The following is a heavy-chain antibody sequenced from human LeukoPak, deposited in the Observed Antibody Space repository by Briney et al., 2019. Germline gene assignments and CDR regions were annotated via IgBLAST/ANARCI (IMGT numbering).Heavy chain of an antibody. J-gene: IGHJ5*02. CDR1: GFTFSSYA. CDR3: ARVGLT. V-gene: IGHV3-30-3*01. Sequence: GGSLRLSCAASGFTFSSYAMHWVRQAPGKGLEWVAVISYDGSNKYYADSVKGRFTISRGNSKNTLCLQMNSLRAEDTAVYYCARVGLTWGQGTLVTVSS. CDR2: ISYDGSNK.